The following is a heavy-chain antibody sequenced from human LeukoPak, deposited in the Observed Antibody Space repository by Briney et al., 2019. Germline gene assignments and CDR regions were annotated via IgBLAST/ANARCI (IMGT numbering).Heavy chain of an antibody. J-gene: IGHJ5*02. CDR3: ARNFAPVVPWFDP. Sequence: ASVKVSCKASGYTFNGYYMHWVRQAPGQGLEWMGWINPNSGGTNYAQKFQGRVIMTRDTSISTAYMELSRLRSDDTAVYYCARNFAPVVPWFDPRGQGTLVTVSS. D-gene: IGHD4-23*01. CDR1: GYTFNGYY. V-gene: IGHV1-2*02. CDR2: INPNSGGT.